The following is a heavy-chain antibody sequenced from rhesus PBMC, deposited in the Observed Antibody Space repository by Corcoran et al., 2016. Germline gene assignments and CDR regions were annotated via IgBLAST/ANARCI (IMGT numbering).Heavy chain of an antibody. CDR2: ISPYNGNK. Sequence: QVQLVQSGAEIKQPGASVKPSCQASGSTFHSYYLHLVSQAPGQGLEWIGLISPYNGNKGYEKNCQGRVTITTDTSTSTGYMELSSLRSEDTAVYYCTRGWRQLGFDYWGQGVLVTVSS. CDR1: GSTFHSYY. J-gene: IGHJ4*01. D-gene: IGHD6-25*01. V-gene: IGHV1-1*01. CDR3: TRGWRQLGFDY.